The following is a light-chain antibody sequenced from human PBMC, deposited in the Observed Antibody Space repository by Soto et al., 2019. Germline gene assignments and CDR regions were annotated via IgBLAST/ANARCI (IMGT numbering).Light chain of an antibody. Sequence: QSALTQPASVSGSPGQAITISCTGTSSDVGGYNYVSWYQHHPGKAPKLMIYDVSIRPSGVSNRFSGSKSGNTASLTISGLQPEDEADYSCCSDTTSNTRQIFFGTGTKLTVL. V-gene: IGLV2-14*03. CDR2: DVS. J-gene: IGLJ1*01. CDR1: SSDVGGYNY. CDR3: CSDTTSNTRQIF.